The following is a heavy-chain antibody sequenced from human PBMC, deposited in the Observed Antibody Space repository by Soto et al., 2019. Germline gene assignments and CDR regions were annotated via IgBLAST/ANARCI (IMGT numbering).Heavy chain of an antibody. Sequence: GGSLRLSCAASGFTFSGSAMHWVRQASGNGLEWVGRIRSKANSYAKAYAASVKGRFNISRDDSKNPAYLQMNSLKTEDTAVYYCTSLREVGATFDYWGQGTLVTVSS. J-gene: IGHJ4*02. CDR2: IRSKANSYAK. D-gene: IGHD1-26*01. V-gene: IGHV3-73*01. CDR1: GFTFSGSA. CDR3: TSLREVGATFDY.